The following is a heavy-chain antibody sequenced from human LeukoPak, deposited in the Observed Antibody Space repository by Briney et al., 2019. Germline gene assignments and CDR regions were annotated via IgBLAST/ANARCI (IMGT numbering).Heavy chain of an antibody. D-gene: IGHD3-10*01. J-gene: IGHJ4*02. CDR3: ATQETKYYYGSGSYYGGY. CDR1: GYTFTSYD. Sequence: GASVKVSCKASGYTFTSYDINWLRQAPGQGLEWMGWMNPNSGNTGYAQKFQGRVTMTRNTSISTAYMELSSLRSEDTAVYYCATQETKYYYGSGSYYGGYWGQGTLVTVSP. CDR2: MNPNSGNT. V-gene: IGHV1-8*01.